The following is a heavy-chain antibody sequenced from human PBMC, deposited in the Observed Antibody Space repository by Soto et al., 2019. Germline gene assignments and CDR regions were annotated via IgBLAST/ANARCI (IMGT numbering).Heavy chain of an antibody. J-gene: IGHJ6*02. Sequence: PGESLKISCKGSGYSFTSYWIGWVRQMPGKGLEWMGIIYPGDSDTRYSPSFQGQVTISADKSISTAYLQWSSLKASDTAMYYCARRVDSDYYYYYYGMDVWGQGTTVTVSS. CDR1: GYSFTSYW. CDR2: IYPGDSDT. D-gene: IGHD2-15*01. V-gene: IGHV5-51*01. CDR3: ARRVDSDYYYYYYGMDV.